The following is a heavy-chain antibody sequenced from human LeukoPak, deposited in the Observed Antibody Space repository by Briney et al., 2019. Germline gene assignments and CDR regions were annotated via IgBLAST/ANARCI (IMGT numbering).Heavy chain of an antibody. Sequence: SETLSLTCAVDGGSFSGYYWSWIRQPPGKGLEWIGEINHSGSTNYNPSLKSRVTISVDTSKNQFSLKLSSVTAADTAVYYCARRRGLGAVRWYFDLWGRGTLVTVSS. V-gene: IGHV4-34*01. CDR2: INHSGST. CDR1: GGSFSGYY. J-gene: IGHJ2*01. CDR3: ARRRGLGAVRWYFDL. D-gene: IGHD1-26*01.